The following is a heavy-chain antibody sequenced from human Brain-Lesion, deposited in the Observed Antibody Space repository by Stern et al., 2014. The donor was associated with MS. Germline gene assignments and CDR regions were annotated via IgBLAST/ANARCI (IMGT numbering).Heavy chain of an antibody. Sequence: QVQLVQSGPGLVKPSQTLSLTCTVSGGSISSGNYYWSWIRQHPGKGLEWIGSIYHSGSTYYNPPLKSRVTTSIDTSKNQFSLKLSSVTAADTAVYYCERGSREVLLPRFYFDYWGQGTLVTVSS. V-gene: IGHV4-31*03. CDR3: ERGSREVLLPRFYFDY. CDR1: GGSISSGNYY. J-gene: IGHJ4*02. CDR2: IYHSGST. D-gene: IGHD3-3*01.